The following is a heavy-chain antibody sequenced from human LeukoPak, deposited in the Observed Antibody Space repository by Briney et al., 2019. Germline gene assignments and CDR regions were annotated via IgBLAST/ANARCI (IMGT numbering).Heavy chain of an antibody. CDR3: AAGRGYSYGQFDY. CDR1: GFTFNLHG. V-gene: IGHV3-30*19. D-gene: IGHD5-18*01. Sequence: GGSLRLSCAASGFTFNLHGMHWVRQAPGKGLEWVAVISFDANNEYYTDSVKGRFTISRDNSKNTLSLQMNSLRTEDTAVYYCAAGRGYSYGQFDYWGQGTLVTVSS. J-gene: IGHJ4*02. CDR2: ISFDANNE.